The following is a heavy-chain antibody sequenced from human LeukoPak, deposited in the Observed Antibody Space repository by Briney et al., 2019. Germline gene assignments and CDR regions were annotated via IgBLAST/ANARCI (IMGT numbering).Heavy chain of an antibody. J-gene: IGHJ3*02. CDR3: ARGFGPPPSNYYGSGSYAFDI. Sequence: SETLSLTCAVYGGSFSGYYWSWIRQPPGKGLEWIGEINHSGSTNYNPSLKSRVTISVDTSKNQFSLKLSSVTAADTAVYYCARGFGPPPSNYYGSGSYAFDIWGQGTMVTVSS. CDR2: INHSGST. V-gene: IGHV4-34*01. D-gene: IGHD3-10*01. CDR1: GGSFSGYY.